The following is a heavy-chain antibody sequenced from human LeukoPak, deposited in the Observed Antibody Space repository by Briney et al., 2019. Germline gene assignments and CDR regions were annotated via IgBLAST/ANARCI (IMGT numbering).Heavy chain of an antibody. J-gene: IGHJ4*02. CDR3: ARGRRFLEWLLYVY. D-gene: IGHD3-3*01. CDR2: INPNSGGT. V-gene: IGHV1-2*02. CDR1: GGTFSSYA. Sequence: APVKVSCKASGGTFSSYAISWVRQAPGQGLEWMGWINPNSGGTNYAQKFQGRVTMTRDTSISTAYMELSRLRSDDTAVYYCARGRRFLEWLLYVYWGQGTLVTVSS.